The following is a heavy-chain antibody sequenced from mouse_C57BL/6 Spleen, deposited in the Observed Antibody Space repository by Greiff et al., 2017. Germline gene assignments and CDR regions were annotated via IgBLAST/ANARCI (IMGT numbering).Heavy chain of an antibody. CDR3: ARDGNYGGGMDY. CDR2: IYPGDGDT. D-gene: IGHD2-1*01. V-gene: IGHV1-82*01. Sequence: AQLQQSGPELVKPGASVKISCKASGYAFSSSWMNWVKQRPGKGLEWIGRIYPGDGDTNYNGKFKGKATLTADKSSSTAYMQLSSLTSEDSAVYFCARDGNYGGGMDYWGQGTSVTVSS. J-gene: IGHJ4*01. CDR1: GYAFSSSW.